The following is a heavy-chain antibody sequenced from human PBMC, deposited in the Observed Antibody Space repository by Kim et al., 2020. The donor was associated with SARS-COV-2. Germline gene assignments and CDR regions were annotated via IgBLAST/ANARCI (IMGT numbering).Heavy chain of an antibody. D-gene: IGHD3-22*01. V-gene: IGHV4-39*01. CDR3: ARCDSSGYYDDAFDI. J-gene: IGHJ3*02. CDR1: GGSISSSSYY. CDR2: IYYSGST. Sequence: SETLSLTCTVSGGSISSSSYYWGWIRQPPGKGLEWIGSIYYSGSTYYNPSLKSRVTISVDTSKNQFSLKLSSVTAADTAVYYCARCDSSGYYDDAFDIWGQGTMVTVSS.